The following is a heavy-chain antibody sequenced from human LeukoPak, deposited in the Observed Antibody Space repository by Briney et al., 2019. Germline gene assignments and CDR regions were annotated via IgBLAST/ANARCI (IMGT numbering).Heavy chain of an antibody. CDR2: INTDGTVT. D-gene: IGHD6-19*01. V-gene: IGHV3-74*01. CDR3: ATKQWLAPPPDS. CDR1: GSTFSKYW. J-gene: IGHJ4*02. Sequence: GGSLRLSCAASGSTFSKYWMLWVRQAPGKGLESVSRINTDGTVTTYADSVKGRFTVSRDNADNTMFLQMNSVRDEDTAVYYCATKQWLAPPPDSWGQGTPVPVSS.